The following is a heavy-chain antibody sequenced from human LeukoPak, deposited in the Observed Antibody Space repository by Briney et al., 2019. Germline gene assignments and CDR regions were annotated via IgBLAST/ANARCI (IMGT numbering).Heavy chain of an antibody. V-gene: IGHV1-3*01. CDR3: ARSGYSSGWPHAFYYYYGMDV. CDR2: INASNGNT. CDR1: GYTFTSYA. D-gene: IGHD6-19*01. Sequence: GASVKVSCKASGYTFTSYAMHWVRQAPGQRLEWMGWINASNGNTKYSQKFQGRVTITRDTSASTAYMELSSLRSEDTAVYYCARSGYSSGWPHAFYYYYGMDVWGQGTTVTVS. J-gene: IGHJ6*02.